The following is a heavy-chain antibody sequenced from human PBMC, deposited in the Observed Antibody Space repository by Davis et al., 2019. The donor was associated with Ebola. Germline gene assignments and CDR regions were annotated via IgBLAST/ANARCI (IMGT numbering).Heavy chain of an antibody. CDR3: AREVDGRLNGDYAFDI. D-gene: IGHD4-17*01. J-gene: IGHJ3*02. CDR1: GGSISSYY. CDR2: IYYSGST. V-gene: IGHV4-59*01. Sequence: PSETLSLTCTVSGGSISSYYWSWIRQPPGKGLEWIGYIYYSGSTNYNPSLKSRVTISVDTSKNQFSLKLSSVTAADTAVYYCAREVDGRLNGDYAFDIWGQGTMVTVSS.